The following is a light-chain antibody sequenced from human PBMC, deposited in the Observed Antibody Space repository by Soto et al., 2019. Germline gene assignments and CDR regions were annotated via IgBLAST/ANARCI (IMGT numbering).Light chain of an antibody. V-gene: IGLV2-14*01. CDR2: DVS. CDR3: SSHTSSTLVV. J-gene: IGLJ2*01. Sequence: QSALTQPASVCGSPGQSITISCAGTSSDIGAYNYVSWYQQYPGKAPKLMIHDVSNRPSGVSNRFSGSKSGNTASLTISGLQAEDEADYYCSSHTSSTLVVFGGGTKVT. CDR1: SSDIGAYNY.